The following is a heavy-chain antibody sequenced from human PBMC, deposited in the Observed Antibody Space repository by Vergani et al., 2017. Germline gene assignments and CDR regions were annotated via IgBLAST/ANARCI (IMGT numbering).Heavy chain of an antibody. Sequence: EVQLLESGGGLVQPGGSLRLSCAASGFTFSSYAMSWVRQAPGKGLEWVSAISGSGGSTYYADSVKGRFTISRDNSKNTLYLQMNSLRAEDTAVYYCAGGPGGGYKVRGVTGYYYYYGMDVWGQGTTVTVSS. D-gene: IGHD3-10*01. CDR3: AGGPGGGYKVRGVTGYYYYYGMDV. V-gene: IGHV3-23*01. CDR2: ISGSGGST. CDR1: GFTFSSYA. J-gene: IGHJ6*02.